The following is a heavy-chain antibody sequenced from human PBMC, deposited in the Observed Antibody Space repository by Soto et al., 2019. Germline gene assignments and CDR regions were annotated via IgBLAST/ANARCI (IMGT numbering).Heavy chain of an antibody. D-gene: IGHD2-21*02. J-gene: IGHJ6*02. V-gene: IGHV1-46*01. CDR2: INPSGGST. Sequence: GASVKVSCKASGYTFTSYYMHWVRPAPGQGLEWMGIINPSGGSTSYAQKFQGRVTMTRDTSTSTVYMELSSLRSEDTAVYYCARTYCGGDCYSYYYYYGMDVWGQGTTVTVSS. CDR3: ARTYCGGDCYSYYYYYGMDV. CDR1: GYTFTSYY.